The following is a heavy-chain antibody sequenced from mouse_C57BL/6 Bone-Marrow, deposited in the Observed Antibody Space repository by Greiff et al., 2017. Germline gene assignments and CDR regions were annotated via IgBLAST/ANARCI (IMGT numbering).Heavy chain of an antibody. CDR2: ISSGGSYT. J-gene: IGHJ4*01. V-gene: IGHV5-6*02. CDR1: GFTFSSYG. Sequence: DVKLVESGGDLVKPGGSLKLSCAASGFTFSSYGMSWVRQTPDKRLEWVATISSGGSYTYYPDSVKGRFTISRDNAKNTLYLQMSSLKSEDTAMYYCARRLLRPLDYWGQGTSVTVSS. D-gene: IGHD1-2*01. CDR3: ARRLLRPLDY.